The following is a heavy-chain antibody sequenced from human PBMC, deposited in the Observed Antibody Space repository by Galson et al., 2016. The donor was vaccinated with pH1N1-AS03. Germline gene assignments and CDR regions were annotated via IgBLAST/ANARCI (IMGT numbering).Heavy chain of an antibody. V-gene: IGHV3-74*01. D-gene: IGHD3-22*01. CDR3: ARQDSSGYFHGLDV. CDR2: INNEGTST. J-gene: IGHJ3*01. Sequence: SLRLSCAASGFTFTTYWMHWVRQAPGGGLVWVSSINNEGTSTRGTDSVKGRFFISRDSAKNTVYLQMNSLRAEDTAVYYCARQDSSGYFHGLDVWGRGTTVTVSS. CDR1: GFTFTTYW.